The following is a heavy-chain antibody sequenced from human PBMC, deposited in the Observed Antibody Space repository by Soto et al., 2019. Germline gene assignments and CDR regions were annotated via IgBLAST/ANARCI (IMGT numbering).Heavy chain of an antibody. CDR1: GFTFSGSA. V-gene: IGHV3-73*01. CDR2: IRSKANSYAT. Sequence: GGSLRLSCAASGFTFSGSAMHWVRQASGKGLEWVGRIRSKANSYATAYAASVKGRFTISRDDSKNTAYLQMNSLKTEDTAVYYCTRQLPVGEASYYYYYMDVWGKGTTVTVSS. J-gene: IGHJ6*03. D-gene: IGHD3-10*01. CDR3: TRQLPVGEASYYYYYMDV.